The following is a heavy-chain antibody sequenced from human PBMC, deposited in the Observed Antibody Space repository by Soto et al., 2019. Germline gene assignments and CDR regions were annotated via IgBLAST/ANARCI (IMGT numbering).Heavy chain of an antibody. CDR3: ATPGPDSSSWNY. Sequence: SVKVSRKASGYTFTSDYMHWVRQAPGQGLEWMGRIIPILGIANYAQKFQGRVTITADKSTSTAYMELSSLRSEDTAVYYCATPGPDSSSWNYWGQGTLVTVSS. CDR1: GYTFTSDY. V-gene: IGHV1-69*02. J-gene: IGHJ4*02. CDR2: IIPILGIA. D-gene: IGHD6-13*01.